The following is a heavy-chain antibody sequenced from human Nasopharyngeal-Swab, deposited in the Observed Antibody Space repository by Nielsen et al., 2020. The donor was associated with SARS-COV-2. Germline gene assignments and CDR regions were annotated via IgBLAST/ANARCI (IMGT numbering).Heavy chain of an antibody. CDR1: GVSITSQY. CDR2: ISHNSGT. J-gene: IGHJ5*02. CDR3: AKEGATGWFDP. Sequence: SETLSLTCTVPGVSITSQYWSWIRQPPGKGLEWIGYISHNSGTSYSPSLKSRVTMFMDTSKNQFSLRLRSVTAADTAVYYCAKEGATGWFDPWGQGTLVTVSS. V-gene: IGHV4-59*11.